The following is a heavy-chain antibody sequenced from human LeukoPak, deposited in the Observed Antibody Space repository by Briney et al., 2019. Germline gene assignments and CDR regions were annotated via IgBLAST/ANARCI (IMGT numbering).Heavy chain of an antibody. D-gene: IGHD4-23*01. J-gene: IGHJ4*02. CDR3: ASRPFETTVVPWDFY. CDR1: GYNFNTYW. Sequence: GESLKISCKGSGYNFNTYWVAWVRQLPGKGLEWMGIIRPMNSDVRYSPSFQGQVTISAARSINPAYLQWSSLTASDTAMYYCASRPFETTVVPWDFYWGQGTQVTVSS. V-gene: IGHV5-51*01. CDR2: IRPMNSDV.